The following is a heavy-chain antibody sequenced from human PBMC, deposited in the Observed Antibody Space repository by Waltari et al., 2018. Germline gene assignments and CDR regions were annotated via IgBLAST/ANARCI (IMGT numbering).Heavy chain of an antibody. CDR1: GFLYNDYW. Sequence: EVQLVESGGGLVQPGGSLRLSCAVSGFLYNDYWMDWCRQAPGHGLVWVSRMKSDGTNIKCADSWRGRFTISRDSAKNTFYLQMNSLRAEDTAVYYCTRNPGYWGQGTLVTVAS. V-gene: IGHV3-74*03. CDR2: MKSDGTNI. CDR3: TRNPGY. J-gene: IGHJ4*02. D-gene: IGHD2-15*01.